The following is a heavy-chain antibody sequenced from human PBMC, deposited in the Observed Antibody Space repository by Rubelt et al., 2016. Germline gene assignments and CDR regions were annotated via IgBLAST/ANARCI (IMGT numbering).Heavy chain of an antibody. CDR1: D. Sequence: DINWVRQATGQGLEWMGWMNPNSGNTGYAQKLQGRVTMTTDTSTSTAYMELRSLRSDDTAVYYCARAHTDYDFWSGYYSSDMTYGMDVWGQGTTVTVSS. D-gene: IGHD3-3*01. J-gene: IGHJ6*02. V-gene: IGHV1-8*01. CDR2: MNPNSGNT. CDR3: ARAHTDYDFWSGYYSSDMTYGMDV.